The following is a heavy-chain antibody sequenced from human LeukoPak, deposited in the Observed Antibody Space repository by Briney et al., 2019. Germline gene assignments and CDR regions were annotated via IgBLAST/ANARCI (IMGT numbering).Heavy chain of an antibody. V-gene: IGHV1-69*01. CDR2: IITNVDTA. D-gene: IGHD1-14*01. CDR3: ALSTRDGKYYYYLDL. CDR1: VGTFSSYA. J-gene: IGHJ6*03. Sequence: AVKVSSEDSVGTFSSYAISRVRPAPGQGLEWVGGIITNVDTANYAQKLQGRVTITSDESTSTAHMELSSQRSEDTAVYYCALSTRDGKYYYYLDLWGKGTTVTVSS.